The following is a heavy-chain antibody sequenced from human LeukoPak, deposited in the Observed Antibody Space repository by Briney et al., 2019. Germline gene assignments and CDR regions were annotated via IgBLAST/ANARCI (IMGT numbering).Heavy chain of an antibody. V-gene: IGHV4-38-2*02. J-gene: IGHJ5*02. CDR3: ARNLEGWFDP. Sequence: SETLSLTCTVSGYSISSGYYWGWIRQPPGKGLEWIGSIYHSGSTYYNPSLKSRVTISVDTSKNQFSLKLSSVTAADTAVYYCARNLEGWFDPWGQGTLVTVSS. CDR1: GYSISSGYY. CDR2: IYHSGST.